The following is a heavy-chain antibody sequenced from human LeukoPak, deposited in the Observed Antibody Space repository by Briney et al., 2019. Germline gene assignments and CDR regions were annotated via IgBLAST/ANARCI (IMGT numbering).Heavy chain of an antibody. CDR2: IYHSGST. Sequence: SETLSLTCTVSGGSISSGGYYWSWIRQPPGKGLEWIGYIYHSGSTYYNPSLKSRVTISVDRSKNQFSLKLGSVTAADTAVYYCARGYSSSTGADYWGQGTLVTVSS. CDR1: GGSISSGGYY. CDR3: ARGYSSSTGADY. V-gene: IGHV4-30-2*01. D-gene: IGHD6-6*01. J-gene: IGHJ4*02.